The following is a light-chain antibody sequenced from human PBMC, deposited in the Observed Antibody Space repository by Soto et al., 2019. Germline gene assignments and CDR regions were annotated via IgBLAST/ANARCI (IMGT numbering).Light chain of an antibody. CDR3: QQSYRTPRT. V-gene: IGKV1-39*01. Sequence: DIQMTQSPSSLSASVGDRVTITCRASQSISIFLNWYQQKPGKAPNLLIYGASSLQSGVPSRFSGSGSGTDFTLTISSLQPEDFATYYCQQSYRTPRTFGPGTKVDIK. CDR2: GAS. CDR1: QSISIF. J-gene: IGKJ3*01.